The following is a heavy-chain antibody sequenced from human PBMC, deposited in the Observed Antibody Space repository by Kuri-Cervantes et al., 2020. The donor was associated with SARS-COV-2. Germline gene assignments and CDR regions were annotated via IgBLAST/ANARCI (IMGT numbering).Heavy chain of an antibody. CDR3: ARGGWELRYYYYYMDV. CDR1: GFTFSDYY. Sequence: GGSLRLSCAASGFTFSDYYMSWIRQAPGKGLEWVSYISSSGSTIYYADSVKGRFTISRDNAKSSLYLQMNSLRAEDTAVYYCARGGWELRYYYYYMDVWGKGTTVTVSS. J-gene: IGHJ6*03. V-gene: IGHV3-11*04. CDR2: ISSSGSTI. D-gene: IGHD1-26*01.